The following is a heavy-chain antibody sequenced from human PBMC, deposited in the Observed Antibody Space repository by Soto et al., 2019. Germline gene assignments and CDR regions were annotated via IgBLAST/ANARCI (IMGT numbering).Heavy chain of an antibody. V-gene: IGHV3-23*01. CDR2: ISENGDAT. Sequence: GGSLRLSCAASGFTFSSYAMTWVRQAPGKGLEWVSAISENGDATHYADSVKGRFIISRDNSQNTLYLHMNSLRAEDTAVFYCAKGRNGVDVWGQGTTVTVSS. CDR3: AKGRNGVDV. CDR1: GFTFSSYA. J-gene: IGHJ6*02.